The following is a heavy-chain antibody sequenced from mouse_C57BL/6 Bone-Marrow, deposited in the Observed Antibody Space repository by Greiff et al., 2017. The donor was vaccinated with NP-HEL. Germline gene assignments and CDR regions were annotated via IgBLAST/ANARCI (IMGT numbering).Heavy chain of an antibody. CDR2: IRNKASGYTT. Sequence: DVMLVESGGGLVQPGGSLSLSCAASGFTFTDYYMSWVRQPPGKALEWLGFIRNKASGYTTEYSASVKGRFTISRDNSQSILYLQMNALRAEDSATYYCARRDYGNYFAYWGQGTLVTVSA. D-gene: IGHD2-1*01. V-gene: IGHV7-3*01. CDR3: ARRDYGNYFAY. CDR1: GFTFTDYY. J-gene: IGHJ3*01.